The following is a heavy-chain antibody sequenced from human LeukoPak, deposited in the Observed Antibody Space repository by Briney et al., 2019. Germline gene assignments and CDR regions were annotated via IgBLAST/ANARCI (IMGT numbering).Heavy chain of an antibody. CDR2: ISTSSSYI. J-gene: IGHJ1*01. CDR3: ARGGGDYYDSSGYPFHH. CDR1: GCTFGSYN. V-gene: IGHV3-21*01. Sequence: PGGSLRLSCAASGCTFGSYNMNWVRQAPGKGLEWVSSISTSSSYIYYADSVKGRFTISRDNAKKSLYLQMNSLRAGDTAVYYCARGGGDYYDSSGYPFHHWGQGTLVTVSS. D-gene: IGHD3-22*01.